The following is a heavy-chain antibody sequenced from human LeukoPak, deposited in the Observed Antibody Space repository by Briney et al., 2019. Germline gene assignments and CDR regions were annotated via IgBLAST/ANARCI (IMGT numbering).Heavy chain of an antibody. CDR3: ARHGLYQDYGY. CDR1: GGSIRSSSSF. D-gene: IGHD3-16*01. V-gene: IGHV4-39*01. J-gene: IGHJ4*02. Sequence: SETLSLTCTVSGGSIRSSSSFCACTRHPPGKGLELIGNVYYSGNTHYNPSFKSRVTISLATSKNRVSLRLTSVTVAETAVYYCARHGLYQDYGYWGQGPLVTVSS. CDR2: VYYSGNT.